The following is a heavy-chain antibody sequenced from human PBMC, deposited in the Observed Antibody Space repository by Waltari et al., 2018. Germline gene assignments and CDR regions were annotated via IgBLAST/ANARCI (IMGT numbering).Heavy chain of an antibody. Sequence: EVQLVQSGAEVKKPGATVKISCKASGYPFTDYYMHWVQQAPGKGLEWMGRVDPEDGETIYTEKFRGRDTITADTSTDTAYMELSRLRSEDTAVYYCATGRLGLGERGWGLGTLVSVA. CDR3: ATGRLGLGERG. V-gene: IGHV1-69-2*01. CDR2: VDPEDGET. D-gene: IGHD3-10*01. CDR1: GYPFTDYY. J-gene: IGHJ4*02.